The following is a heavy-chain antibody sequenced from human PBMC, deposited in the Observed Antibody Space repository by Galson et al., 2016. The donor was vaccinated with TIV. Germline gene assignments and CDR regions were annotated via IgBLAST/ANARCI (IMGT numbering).Heavy chain of an antibody. J-gene: IGHJ4*02. CDR2: IDPTSGGT. CDR3: AVWSNIYFFAL. D-gene: IGHD2-2*02. CDR1: GYTFVTYY. V-gene: IGHV1-46*01. Sequence: SVKVSCKASGYTFVTYYMHWVRQAPGQGLEWVGVIDPTSGGTTYAQRFQGRVTMTRDTPTSTVYMDLSNLRSDDTAVFYCAVWSNIYFFALWGQGTLITVSS.